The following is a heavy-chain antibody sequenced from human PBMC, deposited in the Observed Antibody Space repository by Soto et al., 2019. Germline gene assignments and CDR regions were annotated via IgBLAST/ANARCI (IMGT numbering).Heavy chain of an antibody. CDR3: ARDLEKWLQPWGFDY. Sequence: QVQLVESGGGLVKPGGSLRLSCVASGFSFSDAYMTWIRQAPGKGLEWISYIRDSGNTVYYADSVKGRFTISRDNAKNSLFLQMNSLRGEDTGVYYCARDLEKWLQPWGFDYWGQGTLVTVS. CDR1: GFSFSDAY. V-gene: IGHV3-11*01. CDR2: IRDSGNTV. D-gene: IGHD3-16*01. J-gene: IGHJ4*02.